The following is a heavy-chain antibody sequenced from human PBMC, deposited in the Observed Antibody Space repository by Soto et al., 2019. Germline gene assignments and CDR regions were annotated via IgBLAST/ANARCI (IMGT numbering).Heavy chain of an antibody. Sequence: QVQLVKSGGGVVQPGTSLTLSCAASGFAFSNYGMNWVRQAPGKGLEWVALISYDPTHKYYVDSVKGRFTITRYNTKNTVHRQMNSLRAEDTAVYYCARTPSYESSGYYVDYWGQGTLVTVSP. CDR3: ARTPSYESSGYYVDY. V-gene: IGHV3-30*03. CDR1: GFAFSNYG. J-gene: IGHJ4*02. D-gene: IGHD3-22*01. CDR2: ISYDPTHK.